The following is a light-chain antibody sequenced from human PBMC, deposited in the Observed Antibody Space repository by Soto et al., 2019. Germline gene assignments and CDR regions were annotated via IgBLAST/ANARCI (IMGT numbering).Light chain of an antibody. J-gene: IGKJ1*01. CDR1: QGISSA. V-gene: IGKV1D-13*01. CDR2: DAS. Sequence: AIQLTQSPYSLSASVGDRVALTGRASQGISSALAWYQQKPGKAPKLLIYDASSLESGVPSRFSGSGSGTDFTLTISSLQPEDFATYYCQQFNNYPRTFGQGTKVDI. CDR3: QQFNNYPRT.